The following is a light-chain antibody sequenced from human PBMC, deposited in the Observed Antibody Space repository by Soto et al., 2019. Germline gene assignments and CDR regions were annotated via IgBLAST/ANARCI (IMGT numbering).Light chain of an antibody. J-gene: IGLJ2*01. Sequence: QSALTQPASVSGSPGQSITISCTGTSSDVGSYNLVSWYQQHPGKAPKLMIYEGSKRPSGVSNRFSGSKSGNTASLTISGLQAEDEADYYCCSHAGSRRVVFGGGTKLTVL. V-gene: IGLV2-23*01. CDR1: SSDVGSYNL. CDR3: CSHAGSRRVV. CDR2: EGS.